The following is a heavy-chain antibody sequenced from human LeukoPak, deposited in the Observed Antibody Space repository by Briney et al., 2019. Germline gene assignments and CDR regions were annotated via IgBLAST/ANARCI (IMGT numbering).Heavy chain of an antibody. CDR1: GFTLSRYA. CDR3: AKNWATYYFDY. V-gene: IGHV3-30*02. D-gene: IGHD3-16*01. Sequence: GGSLRLSCAASGFTLSRYAMHWVRQAPGKGLEWVAFLQSDGNNRYYADSVKGRFTISRGNSKNTLFLQMSSLRAEDTAVYYCAKNWATYYFDYWGQGTLVTVSS. J-gene: IGHJ4*02. CDR2: LQSDGNNR.